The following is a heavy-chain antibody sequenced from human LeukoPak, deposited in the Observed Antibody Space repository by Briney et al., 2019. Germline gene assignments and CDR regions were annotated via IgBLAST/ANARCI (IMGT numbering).Heavy chain of an antibody. J-gene: IGHJ4*02. CDR2: IKADGRQT. Sequence: GGSLRLSCAASGFTFSRYWMSWVRQAPGKGLEWVANIKADGRQTYYVDSVKGRFTISRDNAKNSLYLEMNSLRAEDTAVYYCVRDSSGTTLDYFDYWGQGTLVTVSS. CDR3: VRDSSGTTLDYFDY. D-gene: IGHD4-17*01. CDR1: GFTFSRYW. V-gene: IGHV3-7*04.